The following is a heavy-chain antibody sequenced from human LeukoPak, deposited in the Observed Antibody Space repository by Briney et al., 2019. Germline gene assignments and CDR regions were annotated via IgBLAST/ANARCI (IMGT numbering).Heavy chain of an antibody. J-gene: IGHJ4*02. V-gene: IGHV1-2*02. Sequence: ASVKVSCKASGYTFTGYYMHWVRQAPGQGLGWLGWINPNSGGTNYAQKFQGRVTMTRDTSISTAYMELSRLRSDDTAVYYCATPGGLDSNYIFDYWGQGTLVTVSS. CDR3: ATPGGLDSNYIFDY. CDR2: INPNSGGT. CDR1: GYTFTGYY. D-gene: IGHD4-11*01.